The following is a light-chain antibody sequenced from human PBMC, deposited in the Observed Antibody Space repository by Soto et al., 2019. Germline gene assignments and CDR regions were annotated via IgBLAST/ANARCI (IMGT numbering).Light chain of an antibody. Sequence: EIVLTQSPATLSLSPGERATLSCRASQSVSSYLAWYQQKPGQAPRLLIYDASNRATGIPARFSGSGSGTDFTLTISSLEPEVFAVYYCQQLSNWPPPFCQGTKV. CDR2: DAS. J-gene: IGKJ1*01. CDR1: QSVSSY. CDR3: QQLSNWPPP. V-gene: IGKV3-11*01.